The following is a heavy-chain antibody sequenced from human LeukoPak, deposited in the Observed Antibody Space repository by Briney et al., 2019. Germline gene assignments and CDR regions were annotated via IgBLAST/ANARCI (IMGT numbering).Heavy chain of an antibody. J-gene: IGHJ4*02. Sequence: GSLRLSCAASGFTFSSYWMSWVRQAPGKGLEWVANIKQDGSEKYYVDSVKGRFTISRDNAKNSLYLQMNSLRAEDTAVYYCARPSEVVVPATIINWGQGTLVTVSS. CDR2: IKQDGSEK. V-gene: IGHV3-7*01. CDR1: GFTFSSYW. D-gene: IGHD2-2*01. CDR3: ARPSEVVVPATIIN.